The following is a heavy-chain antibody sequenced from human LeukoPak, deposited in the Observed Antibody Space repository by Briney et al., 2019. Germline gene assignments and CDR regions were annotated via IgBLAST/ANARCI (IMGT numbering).Heavy chain of an antibody. CDR1: GYTFTSYG. CDR3: ARDLHYYDSSGYFNFDY. Sequence: ASVKVSCKASGYTFTSYGISWVRQAPGQGLEWMGWISAYNGNTNYAQKLQGRVTMTTDTSTSTAYMELRSLRSDDTAVYYCARDLHYYDSSGYFNFDYRGQGTLVTVSS. J-gene: IGHJ4*02. D-gene: IGHD3-22*01. V-gene: IGHV1-18*01. CDR2: ISAYNGNT.